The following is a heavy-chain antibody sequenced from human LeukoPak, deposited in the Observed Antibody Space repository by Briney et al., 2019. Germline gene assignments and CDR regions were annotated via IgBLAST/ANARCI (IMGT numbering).Heavy chain of an antibody. CDR2: INHSGST. J-gene: IGHJ6*02. D-gene: IGHD3-9*01. CDR1: GGSFSGYY. CDR3: ARGLRYYDILTGYYLDYYYYGMDV. Sequence: PSETLSLTCAVYGGSFSGYYWSWIRQPPGKGLEWIGEINHSGSTNYNPSLKSRVTISVDTSKSQFSLKLSSVTAADTAVYYCARGLRYYDILTGYYLDYYYYGMDVWGQGTTVTVSS. V-gene: IGHV4-34*01.